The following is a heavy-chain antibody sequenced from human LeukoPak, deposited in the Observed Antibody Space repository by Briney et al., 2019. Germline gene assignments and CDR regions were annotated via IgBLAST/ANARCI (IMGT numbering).Heavy chain of an antibody. J-gene: IGHJ5*02. Sequence: GGSLRLSCAASGFTFSSFGMHWVRQAPGKGLEWVAFLRCDGSNKYYAESVKGRFTISRDNSKNTLYLQMDSLRAEDTAVYYCARHAIQKDYGDYEVRENWFDPWGQGTLVTVSS. D-gene: IGHD4-17*01. CDR3: ARHAIQKDYGDYEVRENWFDP. CDR1: GFTFSSFG. V-gene: IGHV3-30*02. CDR2: LRCDGSNK.